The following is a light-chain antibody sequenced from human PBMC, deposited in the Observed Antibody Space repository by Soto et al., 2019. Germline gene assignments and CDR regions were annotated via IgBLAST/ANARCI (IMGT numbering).Light chain of an antibody. CDR1: QSINSW. CDR2: DAS. J-gene: IGKJ4*01. Sequence: DIQMTQSPSTLSASVGDRVTITCRASQSINSWLTWYQQKPGNAPKLLIADASSLQSGVPSRFSGSGYGTAFTLTISSLQPDDFATYFCQHYKSYPLTFGGGTKVEIK. V-gene: IGKV1-5*01. CDR3: QHYKSYPLT.